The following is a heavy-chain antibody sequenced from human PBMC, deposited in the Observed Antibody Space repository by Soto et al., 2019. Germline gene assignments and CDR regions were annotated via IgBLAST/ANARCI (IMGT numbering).Heavy chain of an antibody. D-gene: IGHD1-26*01. J-gene: IGHJ4*01. CDR2: TYYRSKWYY. Sequence: SQTLSLTCAITGDSVSSNSAGWSWVRQSPSRGLEWLGRTYYRSKWYYEYAVSVRGRITINQDTSKNQYSLQLNSVTPEDTAVYFCARWEQYSWRIVAYWGQAPRVTVSS. V-gene: IGHV6-1*01. CDR1: GDSVSSNSAG. CDR3: ARWEQYSWRIVAY.